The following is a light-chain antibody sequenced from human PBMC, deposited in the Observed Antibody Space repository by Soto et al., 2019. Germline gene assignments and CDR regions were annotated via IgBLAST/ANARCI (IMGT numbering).Light chain of an antibody. CDR1: SSDVGSYNL. J-gene: IGLJ7*01. CDR3: WSYAGGTSVV. Sequence: QSALTQPASVSGSRGQSITISCTGTSSDVGSYNLVSWYQHHPGKAPRLIIYGGNKRPSGVSNRFSGSKSGNTASLTISGLQPEDEADYYCWSYAGGTSVVFGGGTQLTVL. V-gene: IGLV2-23*01. CDR2: GGN.